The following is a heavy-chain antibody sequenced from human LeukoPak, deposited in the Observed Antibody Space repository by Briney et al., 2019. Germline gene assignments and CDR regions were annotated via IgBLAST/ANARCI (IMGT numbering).Heavy chain of an antibody. J-gene: IGHJ4*02. CDR3: ARAPYSGYDGGFDY. CDR1: GYTFTGYY. D-gene: IGHD5-12*01. CDR2: INPNSGGT. V-gene: IGHV1-2*04. Sequence: ASVKVSCKASGYTFTGYYMHWVRQAPGQGLEWMGWINPNSGGTNYAQKFQGWVTMTRDTSISTAYMELSRLRSDDTAVYYCARAPYSGYDGGFDYWGQGTLVTVSS.